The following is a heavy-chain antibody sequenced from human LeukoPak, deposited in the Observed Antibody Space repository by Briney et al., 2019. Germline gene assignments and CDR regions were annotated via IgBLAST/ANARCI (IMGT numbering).Heavy chain of an antibody. CDR2: ISGSDDSL. CDR1: GFTFTTYG. D-gene: IGHD1-14*01. J-gene: IGHJ4*02. CDR3: AKGVNPGYNPGWSNFDY. Sequence: GGSLRLSCAASGFTFTTYGMSWVRQAPGKGLEWVSSISGSDDSLYYIDSVKGRFTISRDNAKNTVHLQMNTLRAEDTAIYYCAKGVNPGYNPGWSNFDYWGQGTLVTGSS. V-gene: IGHV3-23*01.